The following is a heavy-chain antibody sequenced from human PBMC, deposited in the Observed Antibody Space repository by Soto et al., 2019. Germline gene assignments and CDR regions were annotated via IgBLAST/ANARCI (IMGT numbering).Heavy chain of an antibody. V-gene: IGHV4-39*01. CDR3: AVSMVRGDYYYYYYMDV. CDR2: IYYSGST. Sequence: SETLSLTCTVSGGSISSSSYYWGWIRQPPGKGLEWIGSIYYSGSTYYNPSLKSRVTISVDTSKNQFSLKLSSVTAADTAVYYCAVSMVRGDYYYYYYMDVWGKGTTVTVSS. J-gene: IGHJ6*03. D-gene: IGHD3-10*01. CDR1: GGSISSSSYY.